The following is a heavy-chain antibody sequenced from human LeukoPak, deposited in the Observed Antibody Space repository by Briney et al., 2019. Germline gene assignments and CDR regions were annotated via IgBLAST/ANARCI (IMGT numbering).Heavy chain of an antibody. V-gene: IGHV3-7*01. CDR1: GFTFSTSW. CDR2: IKEDGSEK. J-gene: IGHJ4*02. CDR3: ASAYYSGWYIPYY. Sequence: PGGSLRLSCAASGFTFSTSWMIWVRQAPGKGLEWAANIKEDGSEKYYVDSVKGRFTISRDNAKNSLYLQMNSLRAEDTAVYYCASAYYSGWYIPYYWGQGTLVTVSS. D-gene: IGHD6-19*01.